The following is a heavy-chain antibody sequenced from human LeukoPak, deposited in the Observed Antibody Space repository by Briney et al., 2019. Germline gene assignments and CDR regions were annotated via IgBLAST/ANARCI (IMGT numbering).Heavy chain of an antibody. CDR3: ARDRAPYCSSTSCYQGHDY. D-gene: IGHD2-2*01. CDR1: GGSFSGYY. J-gene: IGHJ4*02. V-gene: IGHV4-34*01. CDR2: INHSGST. Sequence: SETLSLTCAVYGGSFSGYYWSWIRQPPGKGLEWIGEINHSGSTNYNPCLKSRVTISVDTSKNQFSLKLSSVTAADTAVYYCARDRAPYCSSTSCYQGHDYWGQGTLVTVSS.